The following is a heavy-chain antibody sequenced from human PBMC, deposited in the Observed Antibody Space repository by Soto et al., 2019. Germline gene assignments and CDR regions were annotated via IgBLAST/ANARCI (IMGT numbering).Heavy chain of an antibody. CDR1: GFTFSGYW. J-gene: IGHJ5*02. V-gene: IGHV3-74*01. CDR3: ARDPRNLGLDP. CDR2: IDGDGTST. D-gene: IGHD4-4*01. Sequence: GGSLRLSCAASGFTFSGYWMYWVRQSPGKGLVWVSRIDGDGTSTGYADSVNGRFTISRDNAKNTLYLQMNSLRAEDTAVYYCARDPRNLGLDPWGLGTLVTVSS.